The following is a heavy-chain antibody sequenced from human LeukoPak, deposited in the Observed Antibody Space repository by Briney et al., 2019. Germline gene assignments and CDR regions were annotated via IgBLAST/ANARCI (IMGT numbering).Heavy chain of an antibody. V-gene: IGHV6-1*01. D-gene: IGHD3-9*01. CDR2: IYCRSQWYS. CDR3: ARDGPLQSHYDILTDYYRPGYYMDV. Sequence: SQTLSLTCDIFGDSVSSGSGGWNWIRQSPSRGLEWLGRIYCRSQWYSDDAVSVKGRISINPDTAKNQFSLHPNSVTAADTAVYYCARDGPLQSHYDILTDYYRPGYYMDVWGKGTTVTVSS. CDR1: GDSVSSGSGG. J-gene: IGHJ6*03.